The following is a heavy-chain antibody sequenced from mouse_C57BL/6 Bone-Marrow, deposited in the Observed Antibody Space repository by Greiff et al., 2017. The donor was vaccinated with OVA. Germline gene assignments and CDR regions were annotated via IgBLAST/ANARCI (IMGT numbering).Heavy chain of an antibody. Sequence: QVQLQQPGAELVKPGASVKMSCKASGYTFTSYWITWVKQRPGQGLEWIGDIYPGSGSTNYNEKFKSKATLTVDTSSSTAYMQLSSLTSEDSAVYYCARSSYYYGSSRYYFDYWGQGTTLTVSS. CDR2: IYPGSGST. CDR1: GYTFTSYW. D-gene: IGHD1-1*01. CDR3: ARSSYYYGSSRYYFDY. J-gene: IGHJ2*01. V-gene: IGHV1-55*01.